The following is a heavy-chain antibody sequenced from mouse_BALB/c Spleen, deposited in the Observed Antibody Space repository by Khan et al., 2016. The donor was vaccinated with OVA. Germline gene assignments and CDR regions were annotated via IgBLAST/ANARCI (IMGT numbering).Heavy chain of an antibody. J-gene: IGHJ3*01. CDR1: GYTFTTYT. Sequence: LQQSGAELARPGASVKMSCKASGYTFTTYTIHWVKQRPGQGLEWIGYIIPSNDYTNYNQKFKDRATLTADKSSSTAYMQLSSLTSKDSAVYYCVREGAYDRSDGWFAYWGQGTLVTVSA. CDR3: VREGAYDRSDGWFAY. V-gene: IGHV1-4*01. CDR2: IIPSNDYT. D-gene: IGHD2-14*01.